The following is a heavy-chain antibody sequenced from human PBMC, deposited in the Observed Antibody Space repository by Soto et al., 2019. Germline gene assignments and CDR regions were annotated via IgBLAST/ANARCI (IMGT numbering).Heavy chain of an antibody. J-gene: IGHJ4*02. CDR1: GGSISSSSYY. Sequence: SETLSLTCTVSGGSISSSSYYWGWIRQPPGKGLEWIGSIYYSGSTYYNPSLKSRVTISVDTSKNQFSLKLSSVTAADTAVYYCARCRYGDYEFDYWGQGTLVTVSS. V-gene: IGHV4-39*01. CDR2: IYYSGST. CDR3: ARCRYGDYEFDY. D-gene: IGHD4-17*01.